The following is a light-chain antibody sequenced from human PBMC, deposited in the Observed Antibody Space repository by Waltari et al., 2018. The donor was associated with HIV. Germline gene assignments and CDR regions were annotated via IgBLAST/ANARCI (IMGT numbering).Light chain of an antibody. J-gene: IGLJ2*01. CDR2: DNK. Sequence: QSVLTQPPAVSAAPGQTVTISCSGSSSTIANNYVSWYQQLPGTAPKLLLYDNKRRSSGVPDRCSGSKSGTAAALAIAGLQTGDEADYYCGTWDTSLSAGVFGGGTKVTVL. V-gene: IGLV1-51*01. CDR3: GTWDTSLSAGV. CDR1: SSTIANNY.